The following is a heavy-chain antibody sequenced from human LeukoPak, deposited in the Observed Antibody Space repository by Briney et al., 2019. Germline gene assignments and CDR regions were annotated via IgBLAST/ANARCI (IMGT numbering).Heavy chain of an antibody. Sequence: SETLSLTCTVSGYSISSGYCWGWIRQPPGKGLEWIGSIYYSGSTYYNPSLKSRVTISVDTSKNQFSLKLSSVTAADTAVYYCARVPGGALNWFDPWGQGTLVTVSS. CDR3: ARVPGGALNWFDP. D-gene: IGHD1-1*01. J-gene: IGHJ5*02. CDR1: GYSISSGYC. CDR2: IYYSGST. V-gene: IGHV4-38-2*02.